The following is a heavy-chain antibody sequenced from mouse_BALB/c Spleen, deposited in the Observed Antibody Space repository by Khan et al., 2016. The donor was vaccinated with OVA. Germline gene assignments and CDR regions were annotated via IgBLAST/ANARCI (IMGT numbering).Heavy chain of an antibody. J-gene: IGHJ2*01. CDR1: GFNIKDTH. V-gene: IGHV14-3*02. CDR2: IVPANDNS. D-gene: IGHD4-1*01. CDR3: APAGTGDYFDY. Sequence: VQLKESGAELVKPGASVKLSCTASGFNIKDTHMHWVKQRPEQGLEWIGRIVPANDNSKYDPRFQGKATITADTSSNTAYLHLSSLTSEDTAVYYCAPAGTGDYFDYWGQGTTLTVSS.